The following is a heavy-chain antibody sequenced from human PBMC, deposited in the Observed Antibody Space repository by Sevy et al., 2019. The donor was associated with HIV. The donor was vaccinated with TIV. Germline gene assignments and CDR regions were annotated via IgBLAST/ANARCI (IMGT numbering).Heavy chain of an antibody. J-gene: IGHJ4*02. Sequence: GGSLRLSCAASGFSFSKYWMSWVRQAPGKGLEWVANIKEDGSQKNYVESVKGRFTISRDNAKNLLYLQMNNLRADDTAMYYCARDHDSSSGNPSHYFDYWGQGTLVTVSS. CDR3: ARDHDSSSGNPSHYFDY. CDR1: GFSFSKYW. CDR2: IKEDGSQK. D-gene: IGHD3-9*01. V-gene: IGHV3-7*01.